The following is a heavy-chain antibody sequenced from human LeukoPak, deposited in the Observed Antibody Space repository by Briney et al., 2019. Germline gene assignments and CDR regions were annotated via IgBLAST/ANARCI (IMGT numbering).Heavy chain of an antibody. D-gene: IGHD3-22*01. CDR3: ARGSGSSAYYPVDY. CDR1: GFTFRGYW. J-gene: IGHJ4*02. Sequence: GGSLRLSCAASGFTFRGYWMGWVRQAPGKRLEWMANIMQDGSEKYYVDSVKGRFTISRDNANNSLYLQMNSLRADDTAVYYCARGSGSSAYYPVDYWGQGTLVTVSS. CDR2: IMQDGSEK. V-gene: IGHV3-7*01.